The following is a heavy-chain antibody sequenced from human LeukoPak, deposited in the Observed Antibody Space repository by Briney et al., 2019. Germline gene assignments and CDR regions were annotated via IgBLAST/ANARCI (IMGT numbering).Heavy chain of an antibody. CDR1: GFTFSSYA. J-gene: IGHJ4*02. CDR2: ISGSGGST. D-gene: IGHD5-18*01. CDR3: AGRGIVVRYSYGWDY. Sequence: GGSLRLSCAASGFTFSSYAMSWVRQAPGKGLEWVSAISGSGGSTYYADSVKGRFTISRDNSKNTLYLQMNSLRAEDTAVYYCAGRGIVVRYSYGWDYWGQGTLVTVSS. V-gene: IGHV3-23*01.